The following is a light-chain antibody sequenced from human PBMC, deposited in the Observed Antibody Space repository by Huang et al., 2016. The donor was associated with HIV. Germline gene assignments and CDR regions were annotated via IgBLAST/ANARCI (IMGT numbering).Light chain of an antibody. CDR3: QKCNSAPRT. J-gene: IGKJ1*01. Sequence: DIQMTQSPPSLSASVADRVTITGRASQDISNYLDWYQQKPGKVQQLQIYAASTLQSGVSSRFSGSRSGTNFTLTISSLQPEDVATYHCQKCNSAPRTFGQGTKVEIQ. V-gene: IGKV1-27*01. CDR2: AAS. CDR1: QDISNY.